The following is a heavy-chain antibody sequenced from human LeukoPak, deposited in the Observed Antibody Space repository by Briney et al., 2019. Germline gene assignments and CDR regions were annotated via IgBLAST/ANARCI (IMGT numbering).Heavy chain of an antibody. CDR1: GYSFTSYW. CDR3: ARHSSRWFAGGGFDI. D-gene: IGHD6-13*01. V-gene: IGHV5-51*01. CDR2: IFPTDSNT. Sequence: GESLKISCKGSGYSFTSYWMSWVRQMPGKGLEWMGIIFPTDSNTRYSPSFRGQVTISADKSISTAYLQWSSLKAWDTAIYYCARHSSRWFAGGGFDIWGQGTMVSVSS. J-gene: IGHJ3*02.